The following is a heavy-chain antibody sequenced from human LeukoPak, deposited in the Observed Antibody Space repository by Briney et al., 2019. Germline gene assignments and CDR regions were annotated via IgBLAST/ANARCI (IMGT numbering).Heavy chain of an antibody. V-gene: IGHV1-69*04. D-gene: IGHD1-26*01. CDR3: ARARVGADPYFDY. Sequence: ASVKVSCKASGGTFSSYAISWVRQATGQGLEWMGRIIPILGIANYAQRFQGRVTITADKSTSKAYMELSSLRSEDTAVYYCARARVGADPYFDYWGQGTLVTVSS. J-gene: IGHJ4*02. CDR2: IIPILGIA. CDR1: GGTFSSYA.